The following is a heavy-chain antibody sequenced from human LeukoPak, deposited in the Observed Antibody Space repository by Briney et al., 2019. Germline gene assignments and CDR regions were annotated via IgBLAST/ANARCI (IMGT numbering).Heavy chain of an antibody. Sequence: SSEALSLTCSVSGLSISSGRFWVWIRQPPGKGLEWLATVYESGTPFYNPSLKSRLTISVDSPRNQFSLRLTSLTAADTAVYYCARAQGPSSYLDYWGQGTLVTVSS. CDR2: VYESGTP. V-gene: IGHV4-38-2*02. J-gene: IGHJ4*02. D-gene: IGHD3-16*02. CDR1: GLSISSGRF. CDR3: ARAQGPSSYLDY.